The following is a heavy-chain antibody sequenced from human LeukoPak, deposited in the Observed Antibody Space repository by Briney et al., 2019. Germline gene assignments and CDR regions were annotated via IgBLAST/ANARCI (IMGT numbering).Heavy chain of an antibody. CDR1: GFTSDDYG. D-gene: IGHD2-15*01. CDR2: VNWNGGIT. Sequence: GGSLRLSCAASGFTSDDYGMSWVRQAPGKGLEWVSGVNWNGGITGYADSVKGRFTISRDNAKNSLYLQMNSLRAEDTALYYCARDFVGYCSGGSCYHLAFDIWGQGTMVTVSS. CDR3: ARDFVGYCSGGSCYHLAFDI. J-gene: IGHJ3*02. V-gene: IGHV3-20*04.